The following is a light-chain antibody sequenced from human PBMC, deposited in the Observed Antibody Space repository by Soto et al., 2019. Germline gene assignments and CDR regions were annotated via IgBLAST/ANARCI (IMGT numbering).Light chain of an antibody. Sequence: DIQMTQSPSTLSASVGDRVTITCRASQNIDSWLAWFQQKPGKAPKLLIYKASSLESGVPSRFSGSGSGTEFTLTISSLQPDDFAPYYCQQYDTLRWTFGQGTKVEIK. J-gene: IGKJ1*01. CDR2: KAS. V-gene: IGKV1-5*03. CDR1: QNIDSW. CDR3: QQYDTLRWT.